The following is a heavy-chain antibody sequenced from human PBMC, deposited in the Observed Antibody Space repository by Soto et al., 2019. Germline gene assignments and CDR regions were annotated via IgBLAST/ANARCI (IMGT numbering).Heavy chain of an antibody. D-gene: IGHD6-19*01. CDR3: ARAPSGWPSDYYYYGMDV. J-gene: IGHJ6*02. CDR2: ISSSGSTI. V-gene: IGHV3-48*03. CDR1: GFTFSSYE. Sequence: QSGGSLRLSCAASGFTFSSYEMNWVRQAPGKGLEWVSYISSSGSTIYYADSVKGRFTISRDNAKNSLYLQMNSLRAEDTAVYYCARAPSGWPSDYYYYGMDVWGQGTTVTVSS.